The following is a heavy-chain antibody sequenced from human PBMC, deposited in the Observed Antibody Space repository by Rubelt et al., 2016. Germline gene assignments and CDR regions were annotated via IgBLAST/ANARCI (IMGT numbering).Heavy chain of an antibody. D-gene: IGHD5-24*01. J-gene: IGHJ4*02. V-gene: IGHV4-59*01. CDR1: GGSISAYY. CDR3: ARFRRGDDYNPHDY. Sequence: QVQLQESGPRLVKPSETLSLTCTVSGGSISAYYWGWVRQPPGKGLEWIAYIHSSGSTNASPSLKSRVTISMDTSKNQFSLTLNSVTAVDTAVYYCARFRRGDDYNPHDYWGQGALVTVSS. CDR2: IHSSGST.